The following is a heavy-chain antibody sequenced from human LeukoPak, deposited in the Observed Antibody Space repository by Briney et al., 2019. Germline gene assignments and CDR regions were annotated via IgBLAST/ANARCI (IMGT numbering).Heavy chain of an antibody. Sequence: PGGPLRLSCAASGFTFSSYSMNWVRQAPGKGLELVSSISSSSSYIYYADSVKGRFTISRDNAKNSLYLQMNSLRAEDTAVYYCAREYDFWSGQVFDYWGQGTLVTVSS. J-gene: IGHJ4*02. V-gene: IGHV3-21*01. CDR3: AREYDFWSGQVFDY. CDR2: ISSSSSYI. D-gene: IGHD3-3*01. CDR1: GFTFSSYS.